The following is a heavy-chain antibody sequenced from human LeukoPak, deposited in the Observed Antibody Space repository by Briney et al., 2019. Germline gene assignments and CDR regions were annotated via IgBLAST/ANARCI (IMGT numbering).Heavy chain of an antibody. CDR2: TYYRSRWYS. Sequence: SQTLSLTCAISGDSVSRNTAGWNWLRQSPSRGLEWLGRTYYRSRWYSDFAPSVKNRITINPDTSKNQFSLKLNSVIAADTAVYYCARHYYDSGGFYFHDAFDIWGLGTVVTVSS. CDR1: GDSVSRNTAG. D-gene: IGHD3-22*01. CDR3: ARHYYDSGGFYFHDAFDI. J-gene: IGHJ3*02. V-gene: IGHV6-1*01.